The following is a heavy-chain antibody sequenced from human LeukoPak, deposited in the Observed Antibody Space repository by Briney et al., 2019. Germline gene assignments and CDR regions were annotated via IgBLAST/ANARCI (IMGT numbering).Heavy chain of an antibody. J-gene: IGHJ4*02. D-gene: IGHD2-15*01. CDR3: ATTSRYCSDTACKSFDY. CDR2: INLDGSEK. CDR1: GFTFGSYW. Sequence: PGGSLRLSCAASGFTFGSYWMSWVRQAPGKGLEWVANINLDGSEKYYVDSVKGRFTISRDNAENSLYLQMNSLRADDTAVYYCATTSRYCSDTACKSFDYWGQGTLVTVSS. V-gene: IGHV3-7*01.